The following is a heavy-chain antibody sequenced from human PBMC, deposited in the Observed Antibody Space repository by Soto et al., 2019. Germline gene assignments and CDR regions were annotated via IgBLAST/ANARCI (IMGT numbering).Heavy chain of an antibody. D-gene: IGHD3-10*01. J-gene: IGHJ6*02. V-gene: IGHV1-46*01. CDR2: INPSGGTT. Sequence: QVQLVQSGAEVKKPGASVKVSCTASGYTFTSYYMHWVRQAPGQGLEWMGMINPSGGTTTYAQRFQGRVTMTRDTSTSTVYMELSSLRSEHTAVYYCARDSRALLWFGELYPYGMDVWGQGTTVTVSS. CDR3: ARDSRALLWFGELYPYGMDV. CDR1: GYTFTSYY.